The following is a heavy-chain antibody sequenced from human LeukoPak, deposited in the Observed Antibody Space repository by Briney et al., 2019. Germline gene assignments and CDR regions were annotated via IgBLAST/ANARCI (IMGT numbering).Heavy chain of an antibody. Sequence: ASVKVSCKAPGYTFTSYGISWVRQAPGQGLEWMGWISAYNGNTNYAQKLQGRVTMTTDTSTSTAYMEVRSLRSDDTAVYYCARGGPFPSSSSSREYYLDYWGQGTLVTVSS. J-gene: IGHJ4*02. CDR1: GYTFTSYG. D-gene: IGHD6-6*01. CDR2: ISAYNGNT. V-gene: IGHV1-18*01. CDR3: ARGGPFPSSSSSREYYLDY.